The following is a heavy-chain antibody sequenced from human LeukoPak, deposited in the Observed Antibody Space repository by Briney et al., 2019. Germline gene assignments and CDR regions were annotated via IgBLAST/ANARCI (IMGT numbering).Heavy chain of an antibody. Sequence: GGSLRLSCATSGFSFTDYPMNWVRQAPGRGLEWVAVSGSGGSTYYADSVKGRFTISRDNSKNTLYLEMHSLRAEDTAVYYCAIGEGSYDSNWGQGTLVTVSS. V-gene: IGHV3-23*01. CDR3: AIGEGSYDSN. J-gene: IGHJ4*02. CDR2: SGSGGST. D-gene: IGHD3-22*01. CDR1: GFSFTDYP.